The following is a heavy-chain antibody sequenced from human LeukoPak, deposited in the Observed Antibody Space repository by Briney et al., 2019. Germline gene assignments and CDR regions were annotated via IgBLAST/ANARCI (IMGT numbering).Heavy chain of an antibody. D-gene: IGHD3-3*01. Sequence: GGSLRLSCAASGFTFSSYAMHWVRQAPGKGLEWVAVISYDGSNKYYADSVKGRFTISRDNSKNTLYLQMNSLRAEDTAVYYCARLCHDFWSGYYTYFDYWGQGTLVTVSS. CDR2: ISYDGSNK. J-gene: IGHJ4*02. CDR1: GFTFSSYA. CDR3: ARLCHDFWSGYYTYFDY. V-gene: IGHV3-30-3*01.